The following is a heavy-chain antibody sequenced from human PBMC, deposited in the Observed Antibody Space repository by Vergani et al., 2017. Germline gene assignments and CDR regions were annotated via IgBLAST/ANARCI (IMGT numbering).Heavy chain of an antibody. CDR3: AREHKHYDFGSGYSTSDAFDI. D-gene: IGHD3-3*01. CDR2: INSDGSST. V-gene: IGHV3-74*01. CDR1: GFTFSSYW. J-gene: IGHJ3*02. Sequence: QLVESGGGWVQPGGSLRLSCAASGFTFSSYWMHWVRQAPGKGLVWVSRINSDGSSTSYADSVKGRFTISRDNAKNTLYLQMNSLRAEDTAVYYCAREHKHYDFGSGYSTSDAFDIWGQGTMVTVSS.